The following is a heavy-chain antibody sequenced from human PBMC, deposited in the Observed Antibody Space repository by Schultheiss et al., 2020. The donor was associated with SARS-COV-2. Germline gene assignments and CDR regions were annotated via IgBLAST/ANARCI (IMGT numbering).Heavy chain of an antibody. J-gene: IGHJ4*02. CDR3: ARSNSGPIDY. CDR2: ISSGSTTI. CDR1: GFTFNTYT. Sequence: GGSLRLSCAASGFTFNTYTMNWVRQAPGKGLEWLSYISSGSTTIYYADSVKGRFTISRENAKSSLYLQMDSLRDDDTAVYYCARSNSGPIDYWGQGTLVTVSS. V-gene: IGHV3-48*02. D-gene: IGHD2/OR15-2a*01.